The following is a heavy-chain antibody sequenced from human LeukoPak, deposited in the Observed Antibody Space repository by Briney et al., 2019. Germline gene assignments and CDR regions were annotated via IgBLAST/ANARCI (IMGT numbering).Heavy chain of an antibody. CDR1: GFTFKNYQ. CDR2: IISTSSYI. D-gene: IGHD3-10*01. Sequence: PGGSLRLSCEPPGFTFKNYQINWVRQAPGKGLEWLSPIISTSSYIFYAASVKGRVTVCRDNANNSLFLEMTSLRVEDTALYYCARDPVRLVRGVTSQYYYYGMDVWGQGTTVTVSS. CDR3: ARDPVRLVRGVTSQYYYYGMDV. V-gene: IGHV3-21*01. J-gene: IGHJ6*02.